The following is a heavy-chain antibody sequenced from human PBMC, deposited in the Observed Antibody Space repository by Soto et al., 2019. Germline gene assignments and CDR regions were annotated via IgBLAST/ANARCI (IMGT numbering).Heavy chain of an antibody. V-gene: IGHV4-31*03. Sequence: LSLSCTVPGDSVSSGGYDWSWIRQHPGKGLEWIGYIYYSGSTYYNPSLKSRVTISVDTSKNQFSLKLSSVTAADTAVYYCASGPYDYYGYHGMEGWGQGPTVIVSS. D-gene: IGHD3-10*01. J-gene: IGHJ6*02. CDR2: IYYSGST. CDR3: ASGPYDYYGYHGMEG. CDR1: GDSVSSGGYD.